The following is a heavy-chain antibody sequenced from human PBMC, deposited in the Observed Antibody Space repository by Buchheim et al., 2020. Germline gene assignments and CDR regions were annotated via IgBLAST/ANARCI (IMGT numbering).Heavy chain of an antibody. D-gene: IGHD2-8*02. CDR2: ISSSGSTI. CDR3: ARQGIVLVVDYYYYGMDV. V-gene: IGHV3-48*03. J-gene: IGHJ6*02. CDR1: GFTFSSYE. Sequence: EVQLVESGGGLVQPGGSLRLSCAASGFTFSSYEMNWVRQAPGKGLEWVSYISSSGSTIYYADSVKGRFTISRDNATNSLYLQMNSLRAEDTAVYYCARQGIVLVVDYYYYGMDVWGQGTT.